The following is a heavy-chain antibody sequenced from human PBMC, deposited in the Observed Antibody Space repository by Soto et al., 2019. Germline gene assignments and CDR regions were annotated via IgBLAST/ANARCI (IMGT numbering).Heavy chain of an antibody. J-gene: IGHJ6*02. D-gene: IGHD7-27*01. V-gene: IGHV4-4*02. CDR3: ARAPGEPPLLDYYYGMDV. CDR2: IYHSGST. Sequence: PSETLSLTCAVSGGSISGSNWWSWVRQPPGKGLEWIGEIYHSGSTNYNPSLKSRVTISVDKSKNQFSLKLSSVTAADTAVYYCARAPGEPPLLDYYYGMDVWGQGTTVTVSS. CDR1: GGSISGSNW.